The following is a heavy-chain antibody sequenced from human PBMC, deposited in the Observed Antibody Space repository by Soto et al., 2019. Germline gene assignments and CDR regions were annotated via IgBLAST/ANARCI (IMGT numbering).Heavy chain of an antibody. Sequence: QVPLVESGGGVVQPGRSLRLSCAASGFTFSIYDIHWVRQAPGRGLEWVAVIRYDGSNKYYADSVKGRFTISRDNSKNTLYLQMDSLRAEDTAVYYFARNIRLPSSGSLFPHFDYYGMDVWGQGTTVTVSS. CDR3: ARNIRLPSSGSLFPHFDYYGMDV. CDR2: IRYDGSNK. D-gene: IGHD1-26*01. CDR1: GFTFSIYD. V-gene: IGHV3-33*01. J-gene: IGHJ6*02.